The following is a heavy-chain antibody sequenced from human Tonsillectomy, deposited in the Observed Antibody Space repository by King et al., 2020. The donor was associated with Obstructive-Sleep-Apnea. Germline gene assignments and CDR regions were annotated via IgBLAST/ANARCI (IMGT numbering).Heavy chain of an antibody. Sequence: QVQLVESGAEVKKPGASVKVSCKASGYTFTGYYMHWVRQAPGQGLEWMGWINPNSGGTNYAQKFQGWVTMTRDTSIRTAYMELRRLRSDDTAVCYCARDLREYQLLSPYSYYGMDVWGQGTTVTVSS. V-gene: IGHV1-2*04. CDR3: ARDLREYQLLSPYSYYGMDV. CDR1: GYTFTGYY. D-gene: IGHD2-2*01. CDR2: INPNSGGT. J-gene: IGHJ6*02.